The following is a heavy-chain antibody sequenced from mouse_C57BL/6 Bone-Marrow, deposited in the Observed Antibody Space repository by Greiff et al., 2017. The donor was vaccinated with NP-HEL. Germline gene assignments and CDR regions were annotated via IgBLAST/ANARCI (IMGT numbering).Heavy chain of an antibody. CDR2: IYPRSGNT. J-gene: IGHJ2*01. D-gene: IGHD1-1*01. V-gene: IGHV1-81*01. Sequence: VKLVESGAELARPGASVKLSCKASGYTFTSYGISWVKQRTGQGLEWIGEIYPRSGNTYYNEKFKGKATLTADKSSSTAYMELRSLTSEDSAVYFCARDYGSLFDYWGQGTTLTVSS. CDR3: ARDYGSLFDY. CDR1: GYTFTSYG.